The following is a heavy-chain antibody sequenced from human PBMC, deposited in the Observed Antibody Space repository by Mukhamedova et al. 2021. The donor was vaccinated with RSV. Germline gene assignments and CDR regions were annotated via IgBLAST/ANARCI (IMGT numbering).Heavy chain of an antibody. CDR2: IFYRGNT. CDR1: SGSFS. Sequence: SGSFSWVWIRQPPGKGLEWIGSIFYRGNTYYSPSLKSRVTMSVDTSKNQFSLRLSSVTAADTAVYYCARDMDDFWSGYYFFDYWG. D-gene: IGHD3-3*01. CDR3: ARDMDDFWSGYYFFDY. V-gene: IGHV4-39*07. J-gene: IGHJ4*01.